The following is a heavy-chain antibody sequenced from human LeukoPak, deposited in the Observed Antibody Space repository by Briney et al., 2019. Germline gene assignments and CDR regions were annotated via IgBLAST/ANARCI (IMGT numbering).Heavy chain of an antibody. V-gene: IGHV1-69*13. J-gene: IGHJ6*02. CDR1: GGTFSSYA. Sequence: ASVKVSCKASGGTFSSYAISWVRQAPGQGLEWMGGIIPIFGTANYAQKFQGRVTITADESTSTAYMELSSLRSEDTAVYYCASRRITIFGVVIMEDYYYYYGMDVWGQGTTVTVSS. CDR2: IIPIFGTA. D-gene: IGHD3-3*01. CDR3: ASRRITIFGVVIMEDYYYYYGMDV.